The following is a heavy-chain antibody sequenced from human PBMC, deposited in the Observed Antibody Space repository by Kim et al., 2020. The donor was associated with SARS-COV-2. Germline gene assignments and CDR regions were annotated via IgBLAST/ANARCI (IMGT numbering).Heavy chain of an antibody. D-gene: IGHD5-18*01. J-gene: IGHJ6*02. Sequence: SETLSLTCTVSGGSISSGGYYWSWIRQHPGKGLEWIGYIYYSGSTYYNPSLKSRVTISVDTSKNQFSLKLSSVTAADTAVYYCARDGGYSYGPEDYGMDVWGQGTTVTVSS. CDR1: GGSISSGGYY. CDR3: ARDGGYSYGPEDYGMDV. CDR2: IYYSGST. V-gene: IGHV4-31*03.